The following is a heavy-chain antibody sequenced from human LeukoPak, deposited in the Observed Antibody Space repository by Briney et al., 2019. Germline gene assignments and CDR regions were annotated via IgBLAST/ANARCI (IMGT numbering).Heavy chain of an antibody. CDR3: ASFGSYGSNWFDP. Sequence: SVKVSCKASGGTFSSYAISWVRQAPGQGLEWLGGIIPIFGTANYAQKFQGRVTITTDESTSTAYMELSSLRSEDTAVYYCASFGSYGSNWFDPWGQGTLVTVSS. CDR2: IIPIFGTA. CDR1: GGTFSSYA. J-gene: IGHJ5*02. V-gene: IGHV1-69*05. D-gene: IGHD5-18*01.